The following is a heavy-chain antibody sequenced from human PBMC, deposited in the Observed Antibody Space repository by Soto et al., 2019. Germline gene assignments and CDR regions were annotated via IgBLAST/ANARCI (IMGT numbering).Heavy chain of an antibody. V-gene: IGHV5-51*01. Sequence: HGESLKISCMGSGYKVSTWHNFTSYWIAWVRQMPGEGLEWMGIIYPGDSDTRYSPSFQGRVTISADKSINSVYLQWSSLKASDTGTYYCARLGFNYDFLSGYYNVHHYYGIDVWGQGNTVTVAS. CDR2: IYPGDSDT. D-gene: IGHD3-3*01. CDR3: ARLGFNYDFLSGYYNVHHYYGIDV. CDR1: GYKVSTWHNFTSYW. J-gene: IGHJ6*02.